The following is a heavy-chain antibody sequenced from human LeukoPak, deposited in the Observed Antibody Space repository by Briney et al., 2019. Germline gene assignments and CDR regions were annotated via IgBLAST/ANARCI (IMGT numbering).Heavy chain of an antibody. D-gene: IGHD5-12*01. CDR2: IYTSGST. J-gene: IGHJ4*02. CDR3: ARYSGYDSRFDY. CDR1: GGSISSGSYY. V-gene: IGHV4-61*02. Sequence: SETLSLTCTVSGGSISSGSYYWSWIRQPAGKGLEWIGRIYTSGSTNYNPSLKSRVTISVDASKNQFSLKLSSVTAADTAVYYCARYSGYDSRFDYWGQGTLVTVSS.